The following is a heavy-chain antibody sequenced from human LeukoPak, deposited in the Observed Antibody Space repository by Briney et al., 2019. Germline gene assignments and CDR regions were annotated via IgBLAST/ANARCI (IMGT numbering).Heavy chain of an antibody. CDR2: INPSGGTT. V-gene: IGHV1-46*01. CDR3: ARDSGYNLNIGYFDH. D-gene: IGHD3-22*01. Sequence: ASVKVSCKASGYTFTSYYMHWVRQAPGQGLEWMGMINPSGGTTSYAQKFQGRVTMTRDTSTSTVYMGLSSLRSEDTAVYYCARDSGYNLNIGYFDHWGQGTLFSVSS. CDR1: GYTFTSYY. J-gene: IGHJ1*01.